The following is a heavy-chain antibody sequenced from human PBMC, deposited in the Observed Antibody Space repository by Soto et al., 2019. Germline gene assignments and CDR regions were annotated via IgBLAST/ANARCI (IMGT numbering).Heavy chain of an antibody. V-gene: IGHV3-23*01. CDR3: AKKGLGSLKTFCSNSDCHYAFYL. CDR1: GFTFINYA. D-gene: IGHD2-8*01. Sequence: EVQLLESGGGLVQPGGSLRLSCAASGFTFINYAMIWVRQAPGKGLEWVSTISGGGDGTYYADSVKGHFTISRDNSKNTLYLQMNSLRAEDTAIYYCAKKGLGSLKTFCSNSDCHYAFYLWGQGTVVTVSS. J-gene: IGHJ3*01. CDR2: ISGGGDGT.